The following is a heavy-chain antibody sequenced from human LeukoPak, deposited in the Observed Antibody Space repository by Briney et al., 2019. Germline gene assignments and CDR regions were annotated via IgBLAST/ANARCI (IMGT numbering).Heavy chain of an antibody. D-gene: IGHD3-10*02. CDR2: ISSSGSTI. CDR1: GFTFSSYE. V-gene: IGHV3-48*03. Sequence: GGSLRLSCAASGFTFSSYEMNWVRPAPGKGLEWVSYISSSGSTIYYADSVKGRFTISRDNAKNSLYLQMNSLRTEDTAVYYCAELGITMIGGVWGKGTTVTISS. CDR3: AELGITMIGGV. J-gene: IGHJ6*04.